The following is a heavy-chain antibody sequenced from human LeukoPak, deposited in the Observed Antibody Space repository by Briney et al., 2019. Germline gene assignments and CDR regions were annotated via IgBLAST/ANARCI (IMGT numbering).Heavy chain of an antibody. CDR3: ARDLGPPMLYGDITYYYYYMDV. CDR2: MNPNSGAT. V-gene: IGHV1-2*02. D-gene: IGHD2-8*01. CDR1: GYTFTSYD. J-gene: IGHJ6*03. Sequence: ASVKVSCKASGYTFTSYDINWVRQATGQGLEWMGWMNPNSGATKFAQKFQGRVTMTRDTSISTAYIELNWLKSDDTAVYYCARDLGPPMLYGDITYYYYYMDVWGKGTTVTVSS.